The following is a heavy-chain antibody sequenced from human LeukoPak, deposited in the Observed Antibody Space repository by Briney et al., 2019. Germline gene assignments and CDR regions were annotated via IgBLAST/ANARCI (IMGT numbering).Heavy chain of an antibody. Sequence: GASVKVSCKASGYTFTSYAMHWVRQAPGQRLEWMGWINAGNGNTKYSQTFQGRVTITRDTSASTAYMELRSLKSEDTAVYDCAFFSVAAAGISDHPFDYWGQGTLVTVSS. V-gene: IGHV1-3*01. D-gene: IGHD6-25*01. CDR3: AFFSVAAAGISDHPFDY. J-gene: IGHJ4*02. CDR2: INAGNGNT. CDR1: GYTFTSYA.